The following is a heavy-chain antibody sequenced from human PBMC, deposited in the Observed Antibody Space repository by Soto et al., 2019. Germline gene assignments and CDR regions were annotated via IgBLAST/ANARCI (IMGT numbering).Heavy chain of an antibody. CDR2: IIPIFGTA. Sequence: QVQLVQSGAEVKKPGSSVKVSCKASGGTFSSYAISWVRQAPGQGLEWMGGIIPIFGTANYAQKFQGRVTITADESTSTAYMELSSLTSEDTDVYYCARYHTGKYYYDSSGYPRWFDPWGQGTLVTVSS. V-gene: IGHV1-69*01. J-gene: IGHJ5*02. CDR1: GGTFSSYA. CDR3: ARYHTGKYYYDSSGYPRWFDP. D-gene: IGHD3-22*01.